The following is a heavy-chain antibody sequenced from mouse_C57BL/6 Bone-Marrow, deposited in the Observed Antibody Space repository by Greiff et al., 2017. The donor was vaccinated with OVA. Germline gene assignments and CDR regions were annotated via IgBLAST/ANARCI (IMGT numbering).Heavy chain of an antibody. V-gene: IGHV1-61*01. D-gene: IGHD1-1*01. CDR3: ARITTVGYFDV. CDR2: IYPSDSET. Sequence: QVQLKQPGAELVRPGSSVKLSCKASGYTFTSYWMDWVKQRPGQGLEWIGNIYPSDSETHYNQKFKDKATLTVDKSSSTAYMQLSSLTAEDSAVYYCARITTVGYFDVWGTGTTVTVSS. J-gene: IGHJ1*03. CDR1: GYTFTSYW.